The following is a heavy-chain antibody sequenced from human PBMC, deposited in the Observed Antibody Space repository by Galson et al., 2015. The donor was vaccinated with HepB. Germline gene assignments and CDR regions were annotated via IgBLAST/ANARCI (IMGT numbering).Heavy chain of an antibody. D-gene: IGHD6-13*01. CDR3: AREGSSIAAAGIFDY. V-gene: IGHV1-69*13. CDR2: IIPIFGTA. CDR1: GGTFSSYA. J-gene: IGHJ4*02. Sequence: SVKVSCKASGGTFSSYAISWVRQAPGQGLEWMGGIIPIFGTANYAQKFQGRVTITADESTSTAYMELSSLRSEDTAVYYCAREGSSIAAAGIFDYWGQGTLVTVSS.